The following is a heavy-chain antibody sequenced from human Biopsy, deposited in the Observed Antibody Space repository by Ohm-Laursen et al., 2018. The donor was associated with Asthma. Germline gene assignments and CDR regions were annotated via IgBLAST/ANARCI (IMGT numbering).Heavy chain of an antibody. V-gene: IGHV3-30*03. J-gene: IGHJ3*02. CDR2: ISFDGSNK. CDR1: GFTFSNYG. Sequence: RSLRLSCTASGFTFSNYGMHWVRQAPGKGLEWVAVISFDGSNKDFADSVKGRFTISRDNSKNTMYLEMNSLRAEDTAVYYCARAYGGNFFSGAFDIWGQGTMVTVSS. CDR3: ARAYGGNFFSGAFDI. D-gene: IGHD4-23*01.